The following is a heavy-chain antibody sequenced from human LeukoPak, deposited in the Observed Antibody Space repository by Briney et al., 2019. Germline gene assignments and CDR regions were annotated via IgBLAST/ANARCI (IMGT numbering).Heavy chain of an antibody. J-gene: IGHJ4*02. Sequence: GGSLRLSCAASGFTFSSYAMNWVRQAPGKGLEWVSAISGSGGATYYADSVKGRFTMSRDNSKNTLYLQMNSLRAEDTAVYYCAKEVGYSGSYRDYWGQGTLVTVSS. CDR3: AKEVGYSGSYRDY. D-gene: IGHD1-26*01. V-gene: IGHV3-23*01. CDR2: ISGSGGAT. CDR1: GFTFSSYA.